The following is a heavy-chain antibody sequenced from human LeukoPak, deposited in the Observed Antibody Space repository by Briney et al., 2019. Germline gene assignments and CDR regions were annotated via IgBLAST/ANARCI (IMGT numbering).Heavy chain of an antibody. CDR3: ARDAVAVAKPFDY. V-gene: IGHV4-34*01. D-gene: IGHD6-19*01. CDR1: GGSFSGYY. Sequence: PSETLSLTCAVYGGSFSGYYWSWIRQPPGKGLEWIGEINHSGSTNYNPSLKSRVTISVDTSKNQFSLKLSSVTAADTAVYYCARDAVAVAKPFDYWGQGTLVTVSP. CDR2: INHSGST. J-gene: IGHJ4*02.